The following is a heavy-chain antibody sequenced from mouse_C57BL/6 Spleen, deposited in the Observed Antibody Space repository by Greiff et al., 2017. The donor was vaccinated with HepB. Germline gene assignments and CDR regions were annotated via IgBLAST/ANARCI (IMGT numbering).Heavy chain of an antibody. CDR1: GFNIKDDY. V-gene: IGHV14-4*01. D-gene: IGHD2-4*01. Sequence: VQLQQSGAELVRPGASVKLSCTASGFNIKDDYMHWVKQRPEQGLEWIGWIDPENGDTEYASKFQGKATITADTSSNTAYLQRSSLTSEDTAVYYCTRGLRRFYWYFDVWGTGTTVTVSS. J-gene: IGHJ1*03. CDR2: IDPENGDT. CDR3: TRGLRRFYWYFDV.